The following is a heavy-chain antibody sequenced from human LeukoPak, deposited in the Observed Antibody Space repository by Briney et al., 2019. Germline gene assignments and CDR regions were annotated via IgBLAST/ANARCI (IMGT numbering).Heavy chain of an antibody. CDR2: VSPDGSNK. D-gene: IGHD3-22*01. CDR3: AFYDSSGYYYYYGMDV. Sequence: PGGSLRLSCAASGFTFSNAWMSWVRQAPGKGLEWVALVSPDGSNKFYADSVKGRFTISRDNSKNTLYLQMNSLRGEDTAMYYCAFYDSSGYYYYYGMDVWGQGTTVTVSS. CDR1: GFTFSNAW. V-gene: IGHV3-30*03. J-gene: IGHJ6*02.